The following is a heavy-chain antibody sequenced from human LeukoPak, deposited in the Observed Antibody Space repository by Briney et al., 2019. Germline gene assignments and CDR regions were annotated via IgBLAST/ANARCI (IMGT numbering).Heavy chain of an antibody. Sequence: PGGSLRLSCTASGFTFGDYAMSWFRQAPGKGLEWVGFIRSKAYGETTEYAASVKGRFTISRDDSKSIAYLQMNSLKTEDTAVYYCTRGYSGYDYPPFDPWGQGTLVTVSS. J-gene: IGHJ5*02. D-gene: IGHD5-12*01. CDR2: IRSKAYGETT. V-gene: IGHV3-49*03. CDR1: GFTFGDYA. CDR3: TRGYSGYDYPPFDP.